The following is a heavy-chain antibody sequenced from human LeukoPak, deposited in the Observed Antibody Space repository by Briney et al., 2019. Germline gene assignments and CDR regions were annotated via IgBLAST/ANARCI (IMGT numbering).Heavy chain of an antibody. J-gene: IGHJ4*02. CDR3: ARRGVHCSGGSCSPV. CDR2: IYYSGST. V-gene: IGHV4-59*08. CDR1: GGSISSYY. Sequence: SETLSLTCTVSGGSISSYYWSWIRQPPGKGLEWIGYIYYSGSTNYNPSLKSRVTISVDTSKNQFSLKLSSVTAADTAVYYCARRGVHCSGGSCSPVWGQGTLVTVSS. D-gene: IGHD2-15*01.